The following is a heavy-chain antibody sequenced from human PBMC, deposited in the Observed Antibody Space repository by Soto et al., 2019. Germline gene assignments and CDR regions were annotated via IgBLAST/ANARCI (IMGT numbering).Heavy chain of an antibody. D-gene: IGHD2-2*01. CDR3: AKQLGYCSSTSCYSRLYGMDV. Sequence: GSLRLSCAASGFTFSSYAMSWVRQAPGKGLEWVSAISGSGGSTYYADSVKGRFTISRDNSKNTLYLQMNSLRAEDTAVYYCAKQLGYCSSTSCYSRLYGMDVWGQGTTVTVSS. V-gene: IGHV3-23*01. CDR2: ISGSGGST. CDR1: GFTFSSYA. J-gene: IGHJ6*02.